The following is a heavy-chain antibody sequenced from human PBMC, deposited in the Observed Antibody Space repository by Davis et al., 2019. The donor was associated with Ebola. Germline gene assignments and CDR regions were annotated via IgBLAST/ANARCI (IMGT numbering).Heavy chain of an antibody. Sequence: MPSETLSLTCAVYGGSFSGYYWSWIRQPPGKGLEWIGEINHSGSTNYNPSLKSRVTISVDTSKNQFSLKLSSVTAADTAVYYCARVRGAMDVWGQGTTVTVSS. CDR3: ARVRGAMDV. CDR1: GGSFSGYY. V-gene: IGHV4-34*01. CDR2: INHSGST. J-gene: IGHJ6*02. D-gene: IGHD3-16*01.